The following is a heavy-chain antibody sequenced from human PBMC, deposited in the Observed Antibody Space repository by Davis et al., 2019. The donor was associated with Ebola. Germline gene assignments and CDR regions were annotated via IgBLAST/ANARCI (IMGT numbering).Heavy chain of an antibody. Sequence: GESLKISCAASGFTFSNYDMSWVRHVPGKGLEWVSTISASEGHTHYSDSVRGRFTISRDNSKNTLYLLMNSLRAEDTATYYCARYCHYTDCSYFDFWGQGTMVAVSS. J-gene: IGHJ4*02. CDR2: ISASEGHT. V-gene: IGHV3-23*01. D-gene: IGHD2-15*01. CDR3: ARYCHYTDCSYFDF. CDR1: GFTFSNYD.